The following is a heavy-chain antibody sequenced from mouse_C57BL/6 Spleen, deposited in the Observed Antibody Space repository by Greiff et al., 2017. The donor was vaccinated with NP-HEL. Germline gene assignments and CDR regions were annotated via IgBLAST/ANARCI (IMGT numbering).Heavy chain of an antibody. CDR1: GYSITSSYY. V-gene: IGHV3-6*01. Sequence: EVQLVESGPGLVKPSQSLSLTCSVTGYSITSSYYWNWIRQFPGNKLEWMGYISYDGSNNYNPTLKNRSSITRDTSTNQFFLKLNSVTTEDTATYYCARDVWGTGTTVTVSS. CDR3: ARDV. CDR2: ISYDGSN. J-gene: IGHJ1*03.